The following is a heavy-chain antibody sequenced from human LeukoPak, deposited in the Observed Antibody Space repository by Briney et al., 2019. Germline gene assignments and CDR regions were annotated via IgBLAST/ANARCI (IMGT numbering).Heavy chain of an antibody. D-gene: IGHD2-2*01. V-gene: IGHV3-23*01. Sequence: GGSLRLSCAAPGITFSSYAMSWVRQAPGKGLEWVSMISGSGGSTFYADFVKGRFTISRDNSRNTLYLQMNSLRAEDTAVYYCAKRSAVSVFDYWGQGTLVTVSS. CDR2: ISGSGGST. CDR1: GITFSSYA. J-gene: IGHJ4*02. CDR3: AKRSAVSVFDY.